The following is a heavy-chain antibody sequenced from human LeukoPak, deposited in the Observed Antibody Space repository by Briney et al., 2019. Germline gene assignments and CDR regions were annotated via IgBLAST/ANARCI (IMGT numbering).Heavy chain of an antibody. D-gene: IGHD6-19*01. J-gene: IGHJ3*02. CDR1: GRTFSSYA. V-gene: IGHV1-69*05. CDR3: ATPGAVAGSIAFDI. CDR2: IIPIFGTA. Sequence: ASVKVSCKASGRTFSSYAISWVRQAPGQGLEWMGGIIPIFGTANYAQKFQGRVTITTDESTSTAYMELSSLRSEDTAVYYCATPGAVAGSIAFDIWGQGTMVTVSS.